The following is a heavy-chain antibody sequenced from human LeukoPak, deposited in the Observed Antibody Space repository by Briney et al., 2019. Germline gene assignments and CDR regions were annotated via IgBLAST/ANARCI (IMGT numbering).Heavy chain of an antibody. CDR2: TTVNGGST. D-gene: IGHD6-13*01. CDR3: ARGRYTSSWMGV. CDR1: GFTFSNYG. V-gene: IGHV3-23*01. Sequence: GGTLRLSCAASGFTFSNYGMSWVRQAPEKGLEWVSTTTVNGGSTNYADSVKGRFTISRDNSKNTLYLQMNSLRAEDTAVYYCARGRYTSSWMGVWGKGTTVTISS. J-gene: IGHJ6*04.